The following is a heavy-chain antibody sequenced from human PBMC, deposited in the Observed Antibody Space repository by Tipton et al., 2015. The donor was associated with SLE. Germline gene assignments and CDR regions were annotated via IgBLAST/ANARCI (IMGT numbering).Heavy chain of an antibody. CDR1: GFTFSSYW. Sequence: GSLRLSCAASGFTFSSYWMHWVRQAPGKGLVWVSRINSDGSSTSYADSVKGRFTISRDNAKNTLYLQMNSLRAEDTAVYYCARGGLYGGNAPLGYWGQGTLVTVSS. V-gene: IGHV3-74*01. CDR2: INSDGSST. D-gene: IGHD4-23*01. J-gene: IGHJ4*02. CDR3: ARGGLYGGNAPLGY.